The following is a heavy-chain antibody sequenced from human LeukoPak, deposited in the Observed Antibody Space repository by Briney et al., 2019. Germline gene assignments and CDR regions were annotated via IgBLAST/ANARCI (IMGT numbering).Heavy chain of an antibody. J-gene: IGHJ4*02. CDR2: ITHSGST. D-gene: IGHD2-2*01. CDR1: GGSFSGYY. Sequence: PSETLSLTCAVYGGSFSGYYWSWIRQPPGKGLEWIGEITHSGSTKYNPSLKSRVTISLDTSKNQLSLKLSSLTAPDPALYSCARPEPGAIVFDYWGQGTLVTVSS. CDR3: ARPEPGAIVFDY. V-gene: IGHV4-34*01.